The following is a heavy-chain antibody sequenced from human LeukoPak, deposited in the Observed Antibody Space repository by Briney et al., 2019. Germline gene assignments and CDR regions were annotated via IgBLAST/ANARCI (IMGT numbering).Heavy chain of an antibody. CDR2: FDPEDGET. Sequence: ASVKVSCKVSGYTLTELSMHWVRQAPGKGLEWMGGFDPEDGETIYAQKFQGRVTMTRDTSISTAYTELSRLRSDDTAVYYCARGVKFYSSSWPYYYYYMDVWGKGTTVTVSS. V-gene: IGHV1-24*01. D-gene: IGHD6-13*01. CDR3: ARGVKFYSSSWPYYYYYMDV. J-gene: IGHJ6*03. CDR1: GYTLTELS.